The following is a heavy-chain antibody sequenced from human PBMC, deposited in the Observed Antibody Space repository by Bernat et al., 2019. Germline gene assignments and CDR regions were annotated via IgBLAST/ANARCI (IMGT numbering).Heavy chain of an antibody. CDR3: AGRGVDWYFDL. CDR2: ISSSSSYI. Sequence: EVQLVESGGDLVKPGGSLRLSCAASGFTFSSYSMNWVRQAPGKGLEWVSSISSSSSYIYYADSVKGRFTISRDNAKNSLYLQMNSLRAEDTAVYYCAGRGVDWYFDLWGRGTLVTVSS. D-gene: IGHD6-25*01. J-gene: IGHJ2*01. CDR1: GFTFSSYS. V-gene: IGHV3-21*01.